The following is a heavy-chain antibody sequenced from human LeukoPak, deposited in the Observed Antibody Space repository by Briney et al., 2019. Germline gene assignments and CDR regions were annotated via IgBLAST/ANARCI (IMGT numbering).Heavy chain of an antibody. V-gene: IGHV1-8*01. D-gene: IGHD2-2*01. CDR1: GYTFTSYD. CDR2: MNPNSGNT. J-gene: IGHJ4*02. CDR3: ARYGGSCSSTSCPYYFDY. Sequence: ASVTVSCKASGYTFTSYDINWVRQATGQGLEWMGWMNPNSGNTGYAQKFQGRVTMTRNTSISTAYMELSSLRSEDTAVYYCARYGGSCSSTSCPYYFDYWGQGTLVTVSS.